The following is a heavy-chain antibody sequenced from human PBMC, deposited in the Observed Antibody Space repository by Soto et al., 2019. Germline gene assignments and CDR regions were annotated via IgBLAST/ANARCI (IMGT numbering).Heavy chain of an antibody. CDR1: GYTFTGYY. J-gene: IGHJ1*01. D-gene: IGHD1-1*01. CDR2: INPNSGGT. V-gene: IGHV1-2*02. CDR3: ARVQIEARSVYFQH. Sequence: QVQLVQSGAEVKKPGASVKVSCKASGYTFTGYYMHWVRQAPGQGLEWMGWINPNSGGTNYAQKFQGRVTITADESTSTAYMELGSLRSEDTAVSYCARVQIEARSVYFQHWGQGTLVTFSS.